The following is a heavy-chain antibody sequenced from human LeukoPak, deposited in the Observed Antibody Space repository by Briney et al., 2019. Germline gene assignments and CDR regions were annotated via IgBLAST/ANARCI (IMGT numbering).Heavy chain of an antibody. V-gene: IGHV1-18*01. D-gene: IGHD4-17*01. CDR3: ASSTVTTGRYYYMDV. CDR2: ISAYNGNT. Sequence: ASVKVSCKASGYTFTSYGISWVRQAPGQGLERMGWISAYNGNTNYAQKLQGRVTMTTDTSTSTAYMELRSLRSDDTAVYYCASSTVTTGRYYYMDVWGKGTTVTVSS. J-gene: IGHJ6*03. CDR1: GYTFTSYG.